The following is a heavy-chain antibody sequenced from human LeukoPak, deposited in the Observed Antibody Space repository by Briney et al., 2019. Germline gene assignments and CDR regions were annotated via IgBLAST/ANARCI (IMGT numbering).Heavy chain of an antibody. CDR1: GFTLSRYW. D-gene: IGHD5-18*01. CDR3: ARLPLTARRHFEY. J-gene: IGHJ4*02. CDR2: IKEDGSEK. Sequence: GGSLRLSCAASGFTLSRYWMRWVRPTPGKGLEWVANIKEDGSEKYYLDSVKGRFTISRDNAKNSLYLQMNSRRAEDTAVFYCARLPLTARRHFEYWGQGTLVTVSS. V-gene: IGHV3-7*05.